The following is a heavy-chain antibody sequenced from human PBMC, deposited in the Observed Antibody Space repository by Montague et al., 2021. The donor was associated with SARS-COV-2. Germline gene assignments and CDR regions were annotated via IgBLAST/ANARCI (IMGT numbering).Heavy chain of an antibody. J-gene: IGHJ6*02. CDR3: ARDTRITMIVVVQGYGMDV. Sequence: SETLSLTCTVSGGSISSSSYYWGRIRQPPGKGLERIGSIYYSGSTYYNPSLKSRVTISVDTSKNQFSLKLSSVTAADTAVYYCARDTRITMIVVVQGYGMDVWGQGTTVTVSS. CDR2: IYYSGST. D-gene: IGHD3-22*01. V-gene: IGHV4-39*07. CDR1: GGSISSSSYY.